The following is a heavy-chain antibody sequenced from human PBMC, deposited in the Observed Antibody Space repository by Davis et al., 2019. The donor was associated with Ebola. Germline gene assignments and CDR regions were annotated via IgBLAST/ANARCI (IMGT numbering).Heavy chain of an antibody. J-gene: IGHJ4*02. CDR2: ISGSGGST. CDR1: GFTFDDYA. CDR3: RLDCSSTSCYTS. D-gene: IGHD2-2*02. Sequence: GESLKISCAASGFTFDDYAMHWVRQAPGKGLEWVSAISGSGGSTYYADSVKGRFTISRDNSKNTLYLQMNSLRAEDTAVYYCRLDCSSTSCYTSWGQGTLVTVSS. V-gene: IGHV3-23*01.